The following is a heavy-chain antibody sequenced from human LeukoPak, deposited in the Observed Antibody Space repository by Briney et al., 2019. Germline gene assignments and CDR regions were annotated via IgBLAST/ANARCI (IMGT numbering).Heavy chain of an antibody. CDR2: VKQDGSRK. D-gene: IGHD3-16*01. J-gene: IGHJ3*02. CDR3: ARDWGDESRGQFDAFDI. CDR1: GFTFSTYW. V-gene: IGHV3-7*04. Sequence: GGSLRLSCAASGFTFSTYWMDWVRQAPGKGLEWVANVKQDGSRKYYVDSVKGRFTISRDNARNSLYLEMNSLRVEDTAVYYCARDWGDESRGQFDAFDIWGQGTGVTVSS.